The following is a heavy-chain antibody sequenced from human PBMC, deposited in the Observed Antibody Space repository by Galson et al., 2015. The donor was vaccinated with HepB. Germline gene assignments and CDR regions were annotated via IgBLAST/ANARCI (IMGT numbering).Heavy chain of an antibody. CDR1: GFTFRNYA. CDR2: IKQDGSEK. Sequence: SLRLSCAASGFTFRNYAMHWVRQAPGKGLEWVANIKQDGSEKYYVDSVKGRFTISRDNAKKLLYLQMNSLRAEDTAVYYCARTGDDYWGQGTLVTVSS. CDR3: ARTGDDY. V-gene: IGHV3-7*01. J-gene: IGHJ4*02. D-gene: IGHD7-27*01.